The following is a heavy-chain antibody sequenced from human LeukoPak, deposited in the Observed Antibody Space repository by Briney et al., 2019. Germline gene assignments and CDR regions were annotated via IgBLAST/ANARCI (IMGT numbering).Heavy chain of an antibody. J-gene: IGHJ6*04. D-gene: IGHD2-15*01. CDR1: GFTFSSYE. CDR2: ISSGSTI. Sequence: GGSLRLSCAASGFTFSSYEMNWVRQAPGKVLEWVSYISSGSTIYYADSVKGRFTISRDNAKNSLYLQMNSLRAEDTAVYYCARDQGSGYYYYGMDVWGKGTTVTVSS. V-gene: IGHV3-48*03. CDR3: ARDQGSGYYYYGMDV.